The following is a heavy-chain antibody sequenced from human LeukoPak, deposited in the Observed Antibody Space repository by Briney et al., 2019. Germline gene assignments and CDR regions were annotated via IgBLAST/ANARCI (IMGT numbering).Heavy chain of an antibody. Sequence: GGSLRLSCEASGFTFRDYWMHWVRQAPGKGLVWVARINTDGSSTNYAHSVKGRFTISRDNARNTAFLQMNSLRAEDTAVYYCARPINVYYFDSSPYHYGYGMAVWGQGTTVIVSS. J-gene: IGHJ6*01. CDR3: ARPINVYYFDSSPYHYGYGMAV. D-gene: IGHD3-22*01. CDR1: GFTFRDYW. CDR2: INTDGSST. V-gene: IGHV3-74*01.